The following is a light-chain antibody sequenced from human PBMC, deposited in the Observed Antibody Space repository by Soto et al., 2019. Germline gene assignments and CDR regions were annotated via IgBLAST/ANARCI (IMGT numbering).Light chain of an antibody. CDR2: GAS. Sequence: EIVLTQSPGTLSLSPGERATLSCSASQSVRSGYFAWYQQKPGQAPRLLIVGASSRATGIPDRFSGGGSGTDFTLHISRLEPEDFALYYCHQYGNSPLTFGGGTTVEIK. CDR3: HQYGNSPLT. V-gene: IGKV3-20*01. CDR1: QSVRSGY. J-gene: IGKJ4*01.